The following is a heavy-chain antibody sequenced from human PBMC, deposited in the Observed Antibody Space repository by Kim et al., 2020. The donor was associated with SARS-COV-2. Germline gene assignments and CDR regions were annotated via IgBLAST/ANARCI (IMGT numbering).Heavy chain of an antibody. J-gene: IGHJ4*02. CDR3: ARHVVDSDYPRFSGY. Sequence: SETLSLTCIVSGGSISSRSYSWGWIRQPPGKGLEWIGSLDCSGSTCYNPSLKSRVSISTDTSSNQFSLKLTSDTAAETAVYYCARHVVDSDYPRFSGYWGRGTLVTVSS. V-gene: IGHV4-39*01. D-gene: IGHD4-4*01. CDR1: GGSISSRSYS. CDR2: LDCSGST.